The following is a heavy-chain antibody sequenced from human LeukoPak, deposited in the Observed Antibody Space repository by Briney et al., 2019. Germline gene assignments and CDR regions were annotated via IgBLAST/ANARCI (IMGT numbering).Heavy chain of an antibody. CDR3: ASPARDPVAGEAFDI. CDR1: GFTFSSYS. D-gene: IGHD6-19*01. V-gene: IGHV3-23*01. CDR2: ISGSGGST. Sequence: GWSLRVSCAASGFTFSSYSMSWVRQAPGKVLELVSAISGSGGSTYYADSVKGRFTISRDNSKNTLYLQMNSLRAEDTAVYYCASPARDPVAGEAFDIWGQGTMVTVSS. J-gene: IGHJ3*02.